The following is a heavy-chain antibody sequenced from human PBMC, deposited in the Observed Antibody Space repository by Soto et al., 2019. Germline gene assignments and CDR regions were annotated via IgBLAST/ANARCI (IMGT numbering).Heavy chain of an antibody. CDR1: VGSMIAYY. CDR3: ARVRGTDGKRYFDY. J-gene: IGHJ4*02. CDR2: TYYSGST. D-gene: IGHD6-13*01. Sequence: SETLSVTCTVSVGSMIAYYWNWMRQPPGKGLQWIGYTYYSGSTTYNPPLKSRVTISVDSSKNQFSLKLDSVTPADTAVYYCARVRGTDGKRYFDYWGPGTMVTVSS. V-gene: IGHV4-59*01.